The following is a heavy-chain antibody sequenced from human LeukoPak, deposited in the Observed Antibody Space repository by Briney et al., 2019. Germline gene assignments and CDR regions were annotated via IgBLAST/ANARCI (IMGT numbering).Heavy chain of an antibody. D-gene: IGHD3-10*01. CDR2: ISYDGSNK. CDR1: GFTFSSYA. V-gene: IGHV3-30-3*01. J-gene: IGHJ5*02. Sequence: GGSLRLSCAASGFTFSSYAMHWVRQAPGKGLEWVAVISYDGSNKYYADSVKGRFTISRDNSKNTLYLQMNSLRAEDTAVYYCARDGLDYGGSGSDPIGWFDPWGQGTLVTVSS. CDR3: ARDGLDYGGSGSDPIGWFDP.